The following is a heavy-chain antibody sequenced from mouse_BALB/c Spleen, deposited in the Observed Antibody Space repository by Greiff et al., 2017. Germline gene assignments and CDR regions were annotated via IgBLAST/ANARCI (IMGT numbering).Heavy chain of an antibody. Sequence: VKLMESGPGLVAPSQSLSITCTVSGFSLTDYGVSWIRQPPGKGLEWLGVIWGGGSTYYNSALKSRLSISKDNSKSQVFLKMNSLQTDDTAMYYCAKHVYYGSSYWYFDVWGAGTTVTVSS. CDR1: GFSLTDYG. CDR2: IWGGGST. J-gene: IGHJ1*01. D-gene: IGHD1-1*01. CDR3: AKHVYYGSSYWYFDV. V-gene: IGHV2-6-5*01.